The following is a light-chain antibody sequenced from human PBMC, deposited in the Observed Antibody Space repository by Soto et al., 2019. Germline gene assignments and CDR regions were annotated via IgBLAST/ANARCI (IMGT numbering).Light chain of an antibody. V-gene: IGKV3-15*01. CDR3: QQYHNWPPYT. CDR1: ESVTDK. J-gene: IGKJ2*01. Sequence: EIVLTQSPITLSVSPGEGVSLFCRASESVTDKLAWYQQRPGQPPRLLVYDTSTRATGVPARFSGRGSGTEFTFTISSLQSDDFAVYYCQQYHNWPPYTFGQGTKVEIK. CDR2: DTS.